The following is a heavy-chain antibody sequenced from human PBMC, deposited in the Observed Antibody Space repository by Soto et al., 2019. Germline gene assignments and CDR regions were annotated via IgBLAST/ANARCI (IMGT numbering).Heavy chain of an antibody. CDR1: GFTFSSYW. J-gene: IGHJ3*02. Sequence: GGSLRLSCAASGFTFSSYWMSWVRQAPGKGLEWVANIKQDGSEKYYVDSVKGRLTISRDNAKNSLYLQMNSLRAEDTAVYYCARDRAYYDILTGYYHAFDIWGQGTMVTVSS. CDR3: ARDRAYYDILTGYYHAFDI. D-gene: IGHD3-9*01. V-gene: IGHV3-7*01. CDR2: IKQDGSEK.